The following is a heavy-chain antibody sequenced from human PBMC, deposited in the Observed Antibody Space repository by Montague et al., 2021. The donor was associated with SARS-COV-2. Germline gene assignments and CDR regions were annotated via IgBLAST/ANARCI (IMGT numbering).Heavy chain of an antibody. D-gene: IGHD1-26*01. V-gene: IGHV4-34*01. Sequence: SETLSLTCAVYGGSLSGYYWSWIRQPPGEGLEWIAEISHSGSTSYNPSLKSRVTISVDTSKNQFSLKLSSATAADTAIYYCARKGSGRSDLAYWGQGTLVTVSS. CDR1: GGSLSGYY. J-gene: IGHJ4*02. CDR3: ARKGSGRSDLAY. CDR2: ISHSGST.